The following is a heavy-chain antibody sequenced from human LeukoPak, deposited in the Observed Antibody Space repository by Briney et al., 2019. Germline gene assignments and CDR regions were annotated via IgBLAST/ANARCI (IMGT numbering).Heavy chain of an antibody. CDR3: ARGEYSSGWYGY. J-gene: IGHJ4*02. D-gene: IGHD6-19*01. Sequence: GGPLRLSCAASGFTFGSYEMNWVREAPGKGLEGVSYISSSGSTIYYADSVKGRVTISRDNAKNSLYLQMNSLRAEDTAVYYCARGEYSSGWYGYWGQGTLVTVSS. CDR2: ISSSGSTI. V-gene: IGHV3-48*03. CDR1: GFTFGSYE.